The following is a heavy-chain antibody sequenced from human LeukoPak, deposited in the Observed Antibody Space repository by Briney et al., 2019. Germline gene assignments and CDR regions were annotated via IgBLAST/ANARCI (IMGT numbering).Heavy chain of an antibody. D-gene: IGHD3-9*01. V-gene: IGHV4-34*01. CDR2: INHSGST. CDR1: GGSFSGYY. J-gene: IGHJ5*02. CDR3: ARVPGVYYDVLTGYGSGWFDP. Sequence: SSETLSLTCAVYGGSFSGYYWSWIRQPPGKGLEWIGEINHSGSTNYNPSLKSRVTISVDTSKNQFSLKLRSVTAADTAVYYCARVPGVYYDVLTGYGSGWFDPWGQGTLVTVPS.